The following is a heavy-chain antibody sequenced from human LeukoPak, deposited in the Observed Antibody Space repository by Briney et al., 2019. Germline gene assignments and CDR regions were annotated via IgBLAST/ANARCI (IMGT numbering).Heavy chain of an antibody. CDR3: ARGTGTHYFDY. CDR1: GFIFSSYG. CDR2: LYTDGRST. V-gene: IGHV3-74*01. Sequence: GGSLSLSCAASGFIFSSYGMHWVRHAPGEGLVWVSRLYTDGRSTDYADSVKGRHTISRDNAKITLYLQMSSLRAEDTAVYYCARGTGTHYFDYWGQGTLVTVSS. J-gene: IGHJ4*02. D-gene: IGHD1-1*01.